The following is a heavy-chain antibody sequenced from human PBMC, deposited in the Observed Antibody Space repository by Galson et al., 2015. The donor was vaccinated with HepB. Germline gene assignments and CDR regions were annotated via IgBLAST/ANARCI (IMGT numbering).Heavy chain of an antibody. V-gene: IGHV4-34*01. CDR1: GGSFSGYY. CDR3: ARHTAMVGGADY. D-gene: IGHD5-18*01. CDR2: INHSGST. J-gene: IGHJ4*02. Sequence: SETLSLTCAVYGGSFSGYYWSWIRRPPGKGLEWIGEINHSGSTNYNPSLKSRVTISVDTSKNQFSLKLSSVTAADTAVYYCARHTAMVGGADYWGQGTLVTVSS.